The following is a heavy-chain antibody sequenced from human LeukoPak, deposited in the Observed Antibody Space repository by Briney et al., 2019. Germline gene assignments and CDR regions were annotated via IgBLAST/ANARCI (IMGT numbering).Heavy chain of an antibody. J-gene: IGHJ4*02. CDR1: GGSISSGGYS. V-gene: IGHV4-30-2*01. CDR2: IYHSGST. CDR3: ARAGYYDSSGSWGWYFDY. Sequence: SQTLSLTCAVPGGSISSGGYSWSWIRQPPGKGLEWIGYIYHSGSTYYSPSLKSRVTISVDRSKNQFSLKLSSVTAADTAVYYCARAGYYDSSGSWGWYFDYWGQGTLVTVSS. D-gene: IGHD3-22*01.